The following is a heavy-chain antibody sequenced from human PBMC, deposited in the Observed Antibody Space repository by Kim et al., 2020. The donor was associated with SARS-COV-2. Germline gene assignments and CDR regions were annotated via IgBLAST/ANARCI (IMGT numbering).Heavy chain of an antibody. Sequence: SETLSLTCTVSGGSISSYYWSWIRQPPGKGLEWIGYIYYSGSTNYNPSLKSRVTISVDTSKNQFSLKLSSVTAADTAVYYCARGGAEMATTDFDYWGQGTLVTVSS. V-gene: IGHV4-59*08. CDR1: GGSISSYY. J-gene: IGHJ4*02. D-gene: IGHD5-12*01. CDR3: ARGGAEMATTDFDY. CDR2: IYYSGST.